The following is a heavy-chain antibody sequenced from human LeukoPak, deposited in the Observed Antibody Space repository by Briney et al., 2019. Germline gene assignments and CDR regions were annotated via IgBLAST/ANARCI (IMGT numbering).Heavy chain of an antibody. Sequence: PSETLSLTCTVSGGSISSYYWSWIRQPPGKGLEWIGYIYYTGSTNYNPSLKSRVTMSVGTSKNQFSLNLKSVTPEDTAVYYCARNLIPEQLVLNFWGQGTLVTVSS. CDR1: GGSISSYY. CDR3: ARNLIPEQLVLNF. D-gene: IGHD6-13*01. V-gene: IGHV4-59*01. J-gene: IGHJ4*02. CDR2: IYYTGST.